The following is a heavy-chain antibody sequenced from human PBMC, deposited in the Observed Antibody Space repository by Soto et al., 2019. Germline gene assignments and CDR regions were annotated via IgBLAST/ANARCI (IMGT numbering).Heavy chain of an antibody. V-gene: IGHV3-48*01. CDR2: FSSSIGNI. Sequence: EVQLAESGGGLVQPGGSLRLSCVASGFTLSTYSMNWVRHAPGKGLEWVSYFSSSIGNIYYADSVKGRCTISRDNAKNSLDLKMNGLRAEDTAVYYCAGGYYYYGMDVWGQGTKVTVAS. CDR1: GFTLSTYS. CDR3: AGGYYYYGMDV. J-gene: IGHJ6*02.